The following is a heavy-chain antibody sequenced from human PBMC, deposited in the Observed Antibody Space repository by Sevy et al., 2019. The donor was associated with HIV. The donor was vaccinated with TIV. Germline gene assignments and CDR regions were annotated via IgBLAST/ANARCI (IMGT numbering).Heavy chain of an antibody. D-gene: IGHD5-12*01. Sequence: GGSLRLSCAASGFTVSSNYMSWVRQAPGKGLEWVSVIYSGGSTYYADSVKGRFTISRDNSKNTLYLQMNSLRAEDTAVYYCASGRGYSGYDYHYWGQGTLVTVSS. J-gene: IGHJ4*02. CDR3: ASGRGYSGYDYHY. V-gene: IGHV3-53*01. CDR1: GFTVSSNY. CDR2: IYSGGST.